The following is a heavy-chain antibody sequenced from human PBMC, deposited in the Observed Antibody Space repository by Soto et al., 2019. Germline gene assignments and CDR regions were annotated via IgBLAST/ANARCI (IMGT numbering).Heavy chain of an antibody. CDR3: ARATSSSSGGYYYGMDV. J-gene: IGHJ6*02. Sequence: PGGSLRLSCAASGFTFSSYAMHWVRQAPGKGLEWVAVISYDGSNKYYADSVKGRFTISRDNSKNTLYLQMNSLRAEDTAVYYCARATSSSSGGYYYGMDVWAQGTTVTVSS. D-gene: IGHD6-6*01. CDR1: GFTFSSYA. CDR2: ISYDGSNK. V-gene: IGHV3-30-3*01.